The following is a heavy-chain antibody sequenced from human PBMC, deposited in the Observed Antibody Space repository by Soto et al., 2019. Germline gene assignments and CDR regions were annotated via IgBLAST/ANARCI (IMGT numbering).Heavy chain of an antibody. J-gene: IGHJ6*02. D-gene: IGHD6-6*01. V-gene: IGHV5-10-1*01. CDR2: IDPSDSYT. CDR3: ASHSSSYYYYGMDV. CDR1: GYSLTSYW. Sequence: PGESLKISCKGSGYSLTSYWISWVRQMPGKGLEWMGRIDPSDSYTNYSPSFQGHVTISADKSISTAYLQWSSLKASDTAMYYCASHSSSYYYYGMDVWGQGTTVTVSS.